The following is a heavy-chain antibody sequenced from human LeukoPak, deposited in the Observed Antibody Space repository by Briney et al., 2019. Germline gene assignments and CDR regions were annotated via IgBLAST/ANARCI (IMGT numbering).Heavy chain of an antibody. V-gene: IGHV4-34*01. CDR3: AREAAAGYFDY. CDR2: INHSGST. CDR1: GGSFRGYY. Sequence: SETLSLTCAVYGGSFRGYYWSWIRQPPGKGLEWIGEINHSGSTNYNPSLKSRVTISVDTSKNQFSLKLSSVTAADTAVYYCAREAAAGYFDYWGQGTLVTVSS. J-gene: IGHJ4*02. D-gene: IGHD6-13*01.